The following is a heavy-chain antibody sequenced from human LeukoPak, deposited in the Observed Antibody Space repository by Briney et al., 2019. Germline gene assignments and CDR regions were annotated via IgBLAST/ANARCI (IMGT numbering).Heavy chain of an antibody. V-gene: IGHV3-30*03. D-gene: IGHD1-26*01. CDR2: ISYDGSNK. Sequence: PGGSLRLSCSASGFTFSYYGMHWVHQAPGKGLEWVAVISYDGSNKLYVDSVKGRFTISRDNSKNTLYLQMNSLRAEDTAVYYCARSGINLFDYWGQGALVTVSS. CDR1: GFTFSYYG. CDR3: ARSGINLFDY. J-gene: IGHJ4*02.